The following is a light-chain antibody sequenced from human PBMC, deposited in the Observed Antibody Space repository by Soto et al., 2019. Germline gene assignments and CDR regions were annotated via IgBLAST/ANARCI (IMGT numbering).Light chain of an antibody. CDR1: QSVSSSY. CDR2: DAS. CDR3: QQYGSSLFT. V-gene: IGKV3-20*01. Sequence: EIVLTQSPGTLSLSPGERATLSCRASQSVSSSYSAWYQQKPGQAPRLLIYDASSRATGIPDRFSGSGSGTDFTLTISRLEPEDFAVYYCQQYGSSLFTFGPGPNVDIK. J-gene: IGKJ3*01.